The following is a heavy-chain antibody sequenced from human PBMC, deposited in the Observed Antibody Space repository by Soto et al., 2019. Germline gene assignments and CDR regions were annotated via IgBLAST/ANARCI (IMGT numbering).Heavy chain of an antibody. J-gene: IGHJ4*02. CDR3: ARRAAAGTAKFDD. CDR1: GYRFTSYW. V-gene: IGHV5-51*01. CDR2: IYPGDSDT. Sequence: PGASLKISCKGSGYRFTSYWIGWVRQMPGKGLEWMGIIYPGDSDTRYSPSFQGQVTISADKSISTAYLQWSSLKASDTAMYYCARRAAAGTAKFDDWGQGTLVTVIS. D-gene: IGHD6-13*01.